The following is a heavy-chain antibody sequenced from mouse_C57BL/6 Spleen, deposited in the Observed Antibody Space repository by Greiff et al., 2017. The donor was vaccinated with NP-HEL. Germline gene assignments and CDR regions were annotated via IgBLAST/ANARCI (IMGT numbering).Heavy chain of an antibody. J-gene: IGHJ4*01. Sequence: EVQLQESGPGLVKPAQSLSLTCSVSGYSITSCYYWYWSRQYPGNKEELMAYISYDGSNNYNPTVKNRITITRDTSKNQFFLKLNSVTTEDTAKYYCAKEGHGNYCYAMDYWGQGTSVTVSS. D-gene: IGHD2-1*01. CDR3: AKEGHGNYCYAMDY. CDR2: ISYDGSN. V-gene: IGHV3-6*01. CDR1: GYSITSCYY.